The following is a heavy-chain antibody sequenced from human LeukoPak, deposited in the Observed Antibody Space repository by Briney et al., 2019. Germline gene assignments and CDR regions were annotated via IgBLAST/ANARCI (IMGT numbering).Heavy chain of an antibody. D-gene: IGHD2/OR15-2a*01. Sequence: GGSLRLSCVASGLKFRNYGMHWVRQAPGRGLEWVTFIWYDGSHQYYIDSVKGRFTVSRDNAKSTLYLQMDSLRAEDTAVYYCATDRNEGKYYDYWGQGTLVTVSS. J-gene: IGHJ4*02. CDR1: GLKFRNYG. CDR2: IWYDGSHQ. V-gene: IGHV3-30*02. CDR3: ATDRNEGKYYDY.